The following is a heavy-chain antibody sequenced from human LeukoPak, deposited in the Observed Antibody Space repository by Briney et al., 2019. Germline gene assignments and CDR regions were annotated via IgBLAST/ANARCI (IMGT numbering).Heavy chain of an antibody. CDR1: GGSFSGYY. CDR2: INHSGST. D-gene: IGHD3-3*01. Sequence: SETLSLTCAVYGGSFSGYYWSWIRQPPGKGLEWIGEINHSGSTNYNPSLKSRVTISVDTSKNQFPLKLSSVTAADTAVYYCARENSDFWSGYSLLRAFDIWGQGTMVTVSS. CDR3: ARENSDFWSGYSLLRAFDI. V-gene: IGHV4-34*01. J-gene: IGHJ3*02.